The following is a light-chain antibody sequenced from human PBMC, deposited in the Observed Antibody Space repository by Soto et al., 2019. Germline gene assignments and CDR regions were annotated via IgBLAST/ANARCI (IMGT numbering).Light chain of an antibody. CDR1: SSDIGGYNY. CDR3: SSYTSGSTPYV. J-gene: IGLJ1*01. CDR2: EVT. V-gene: IGLV2-14*01. Sequence: QSALTQPASVSGSPGQSITISCTGTSSDIGGYNYVSWYQQHPGKAPKLMIYEVTYRPSGVSNRFSGSKSGNTASLTISGLQTEDEADYYCSSYTSGSTPYVFGTGTKVTVL.